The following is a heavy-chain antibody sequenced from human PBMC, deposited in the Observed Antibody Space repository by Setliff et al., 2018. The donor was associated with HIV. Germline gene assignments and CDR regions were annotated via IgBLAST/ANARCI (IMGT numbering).Heavy chain of an antibody. CDR1: RGTFSSYA. V-gene: IGHV1-69*13. D-gene: IGHD6-19*01. J-gene: IGHJ4*02. CDR2: IVPIFGTA. Sequence: AASVKVSCKTSRGTFSSYAVSWVRQGPGQGLEWMGGIVPIFGTAKYAQKFQGRVIITADESSTTAYMELSSLRSDDTAVYYCARDGLLEAGIRFDYWGQGTRVTVSS. CDR3: ARDGLLEAGIRFDY.